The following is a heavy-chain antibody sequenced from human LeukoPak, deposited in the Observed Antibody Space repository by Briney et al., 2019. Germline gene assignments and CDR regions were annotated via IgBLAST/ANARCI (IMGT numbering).Heavy chain of an antibody. Sequence: EGSLRLSCAASGFTFGDYGMSWVRQAPGKGLEWVSGISWNGGSTGYADSVKGRFTISRDNAKNSLYLQMNSLRAEDTALYHCARGYYNSGFDYWGQGTLVTVSS. V-gene: IGHV3-20*01. J-gene: IGHJ4*02. CDR2: ISWNGGST. CDR3: ARGYYNSGFDY. D-gene: IGHD3-10*01. CDR1: GFTFGDYG.